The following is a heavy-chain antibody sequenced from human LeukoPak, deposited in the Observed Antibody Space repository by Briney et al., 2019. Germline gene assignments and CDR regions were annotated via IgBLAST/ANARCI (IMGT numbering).Heavy chain of an antibody. CDR1: GGSISNYY. J-gene: IGHJ3*02. D-gene: IGHD3-22*01. Sequence: SETLSLTCTVSGGSISNYYWSWIRQPPGKGLEWIGYIYYSGSTNYNPSLKSRVTISVDTSKNQFLLKLSSVTAADTAVYFCARGPYSYDSSGAFDIWGQGTMVTVSS. V-gene: IGHV4-59*08. CDR2: IYYSGST. CDR3: ARGPYSYDSSGAFDI.